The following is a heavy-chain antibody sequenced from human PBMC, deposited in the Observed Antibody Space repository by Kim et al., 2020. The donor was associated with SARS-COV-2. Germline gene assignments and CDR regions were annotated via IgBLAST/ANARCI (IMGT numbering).Heavy chain of an antibody. CDR1: GFTFSSYG. J-gene: IGHJ4*02. CDR2: ISYDGSNK. V-gene: IGHV3-33*05. CDR3: ASRLSLSSFDY. Sequence: GGSLRLSCAASGFTFSSYGMHWVRQAPGKGLEWVAIISYDGSNKYYADSVKGRFTVSRDNSKNTLYLQMNSLRAEDTAMYYCASRLSLSSFDYWGQGTLV.